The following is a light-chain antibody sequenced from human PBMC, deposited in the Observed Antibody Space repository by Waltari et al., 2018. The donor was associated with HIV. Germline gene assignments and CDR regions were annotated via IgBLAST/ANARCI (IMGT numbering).Light chain of an antibody. J-gene: IGKJ1*01. CDR2: AAS. V-gene: IGKV1-9*01. Sequence: DIQLTQSPSFLSASVGDRVTITCRASQGISSYLAWYQQKPGKAPKLLIYAASTLQSGVPSRFSGSGSGTEFTLTISSLQPEDFATYYCQQLNSYPRRGTFGQGTKVEIK. CDR1: QGISSY. CDR3: QQLNSYPRRGT.